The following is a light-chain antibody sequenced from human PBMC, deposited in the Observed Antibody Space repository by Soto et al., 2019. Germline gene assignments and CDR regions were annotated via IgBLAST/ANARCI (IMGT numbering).Light chain of an antibody. CDR2: EGS. V-gene: IGLV2-23*03. J-gene: IGLJ1*01. Sequence: QSALTQPASVSGSPGPSITISCTGTSSDVGSYNLVSWYQQHPGKAPKLMIYEGSKRPSGVSNRFSGSKSGNTASLTISGLQAEDEADYYCCSYAGSSTLTYVFGTGTKVTVL. CDR1: SSDVGSYNL. CDR3: CSYAGSSTLTYV.